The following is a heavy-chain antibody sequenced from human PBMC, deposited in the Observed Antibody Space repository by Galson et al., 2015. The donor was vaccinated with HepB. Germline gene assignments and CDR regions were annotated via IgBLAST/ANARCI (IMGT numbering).Heavy chain of an antibody. J-gene: IGHJ5*02. CDR3: ARERYGDFVTDR. CDR1: GFILTNHA. V-gene: IGHV3-23*01. Sequence: SLRLSCAASGFILTNHAMTWVRQAPGKGLEWVSSVTGSAGSTYYADSVKGRFTISRDNSKNTLSLQMNSLRADDTAVYYCARERYGDFVTDRWGQGVLVTVSS. D-gene: IGHD2-21*02. CDR2: VTGSAGST.